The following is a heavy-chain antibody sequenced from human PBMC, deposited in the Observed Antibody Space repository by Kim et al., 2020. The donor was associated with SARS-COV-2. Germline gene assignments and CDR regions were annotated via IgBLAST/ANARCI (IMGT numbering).Heavy chain of an antibody. V-gene: IGHV4-34*01. D-gene: IGHD3-3*01. J-gene: IGHJ4*02. CDR3: ARAFAVVDDF. CDR2: IYDSGNT. Sequence: PETLSLTCTVYGGSLSGSFSGYYWSWIRQPPGKGLEYLGEIYDSGNTNYNPSLKSRVTISIDTSKNQFSLRLSSVTAADTAVYYCARAFAVVDDFWGQGTLVTVSS. CDR1: GGSLSGSFSGYY.